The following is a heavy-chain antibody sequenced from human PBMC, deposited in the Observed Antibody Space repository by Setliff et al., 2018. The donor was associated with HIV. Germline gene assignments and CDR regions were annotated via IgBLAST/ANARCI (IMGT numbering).Heavy chain of an antibody. CDR2: VSSRGDT. D-gene: IGHD4-17*01. CDR3: ARAAAGNTGPFDL. CDR1: DSGTYY. V-gene: IGHV4-4*07. Sequence: ETLSLTCTVSDSGTYYWSWIRQPAGKGLEWIGRVSSRGDTNYNPSLKSRVTMSVDTSKNQFSLKLTSVTASDTAVYYCARAAAGNTGPFDLWGQGSPVTRLL. J-gene: IGHJ4*02.